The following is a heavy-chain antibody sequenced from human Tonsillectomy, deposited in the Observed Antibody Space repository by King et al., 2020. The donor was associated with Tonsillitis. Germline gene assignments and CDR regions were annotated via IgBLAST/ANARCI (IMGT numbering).Heavy chain of an antibody. CDR3: ARFYGDYPGWFDP. D-gene: IGHD4-17*01. CDR1: GFSFSSYG. CDR2: IWYDGSEK. V-gene: IGHV3-33*01. J-gene: IGHJ5*02. Sequence: VQLVESGGGVVQPGRSLRLSCVAFGFSFSSYGMHWFRQAPGKGLEWVAVIWYDGSEKYYGDSVKGRFTISRDNSKNTLHLQMNSLRAEDTAVYYCARFYGDYPGWFDPWGQGTLVTVSS.